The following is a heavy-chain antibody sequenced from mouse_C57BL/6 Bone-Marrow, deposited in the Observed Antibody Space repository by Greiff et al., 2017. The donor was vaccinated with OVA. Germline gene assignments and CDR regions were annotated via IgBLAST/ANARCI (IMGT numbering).Heavy chain of an antibody. J-gene: IGHJ1*03. V-gene: IGHV5-4*01. D-gene: IGHD1-1*01. CDR2: ISDGGSYT. CDR3: AREGTTVVATRWYFDV. CDR1: GFTFSSYA. Sequence: EVKVVESGGGLVKPGGSLKLSCAASGFTFSSYAMSWVRQTPEKRLEWVATISDGGSYTYYPDNVKGRFTISRDNAKNNLYLQMSHLKSEDTAMYYCAREGTTVVATRWYFDVWGTGTTVTVSS.